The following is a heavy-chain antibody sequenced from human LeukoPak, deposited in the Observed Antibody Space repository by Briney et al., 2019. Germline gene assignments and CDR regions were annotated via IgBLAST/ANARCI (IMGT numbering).Heavy chain of an antibody. CDR2: ISSSGSGDNT. CDR3: ASDRYVEATTAGDSDS. Sequence: GGSLRLSCAASGVTFSSFAMRWARQAPGKGLEWVAGISSSGSGDNTYYADSVKGRFTISRDNAKNSLYLQMNSQRAEDTAVYYCASDRYVEATTAGDSDSWGQGTLVTVSS. D-gene: IGHD1-26*01. V-gene: IGHV3-21*01. J-gene: IGHJ4*02. CDR1: GVTFSSFA.